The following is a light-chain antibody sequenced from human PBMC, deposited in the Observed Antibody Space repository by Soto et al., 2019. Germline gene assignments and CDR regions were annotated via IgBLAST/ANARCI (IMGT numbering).Light chain of an antibody. J-gene: IGKJ3*01. CDR2: WTS. V-gene: IGKV4-1*01. CDR1: QSVLYSPNNNNY. Sequence: DIVMTQSPDSLAVSLGERATINCKSSQSVLYSPNNNNYLAWYQQKAGQPPRLLIYWTSIRESGVPDRFSGSGSGTDFTLTITSLQAEDVAVYYCQQYYTTPFTFGPGTKVHIK. CDR3: QQYYTTPFT.